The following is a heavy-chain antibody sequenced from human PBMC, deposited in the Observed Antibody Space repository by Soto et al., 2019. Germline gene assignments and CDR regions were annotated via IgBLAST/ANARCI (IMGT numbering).Heavy chain of an antibody. Sequence: ASVKVSCKASGYTFTSYYMHWVRQAPGQGLEWMGIINPSGGSTSYAQKFQGRVTMTRDTSTSTVYMELSSLRSEDTAVYYCARDSGDYVSQGVHYYYGMDVWGQGTTVTVSS. CDR1: GYTFTSYY. J-gene: IGHJ6*02. D-gene: IGHD4-17*01. CDR3: ARDSGDYVSQGVHYYYGMDV. V-gene: IGHV1-46*01. CDR2: INPSGGST.